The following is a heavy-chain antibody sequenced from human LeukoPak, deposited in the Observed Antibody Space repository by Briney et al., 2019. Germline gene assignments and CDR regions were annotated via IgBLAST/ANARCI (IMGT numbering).Heavy chain of an antibody. CDR1: GFTFDDYA. CDR3: AKDRNPVIVRLFDY. D-gene: IGHD3-22*01. CDR2: ISWNSGSI. Sequence: GRSLRLSCAASGFTFDDYAMHWVRQAPGKGLEWVSGISWNSGSIGYADSVKGRFTISRDNAKNSLYLQMNSLRAEDTALYYCAKDRNPVIVRLFDYWGQETLVTVSS. V-gene: IGHV3-9*01. J-gene: IGHJ4*02.